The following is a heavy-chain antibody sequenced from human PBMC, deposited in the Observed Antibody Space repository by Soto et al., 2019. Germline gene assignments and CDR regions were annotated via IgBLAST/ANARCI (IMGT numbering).Heavy chain of an antibody. CDR1: GGSLGGFH. D-gene: IGHD3-10*01. CDR2: ISRSGST. J-gene: IGHJ4*01. Sequence: QVQLQQWGAGLLKPSETLSLTCAVSGGSLGGFHWSWIRQPPGKGLEWIGEISRSGSTNYDPSLKSRFTVSMDTSRNQVSLNLSSVTDADTAVYYCARGRTAALIETRLFRVLFDLWGHGNLVIVSS. V-gene: IGHV4-34*01. CDR3: ARGRTAALIETRLFRVLFDL.